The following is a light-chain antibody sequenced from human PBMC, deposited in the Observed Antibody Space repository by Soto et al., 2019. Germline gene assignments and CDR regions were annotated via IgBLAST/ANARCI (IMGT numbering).Light chain of an antibody. CDR3: LRYNLPRRT. CDR2: SAS. Sequence: DIVMTQSPDSLAVSLGERATITRKSSQSVLDSSNNKDCLSWYQQRPGTVPKLLIYSASTLQSGVPSRFSGRGSGTDFSLTINNLQPEDVATYYCLRYNLPRRTFGPGTKVDIK. V-gene: IGKV4-1*01. CDR1: QSVLDSSNNKDC. J-gene: IGKJ1*01.